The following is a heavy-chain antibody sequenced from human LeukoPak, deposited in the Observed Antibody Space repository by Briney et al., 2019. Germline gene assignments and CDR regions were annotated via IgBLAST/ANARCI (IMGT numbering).Heavy chain of an antibody. V-gene: IGHV5-10-1*01. CDR1: GXTFTSYW. CDR3: ARQVDNQHHPYGDFDY. J-gene: IGHJ4*02. Sequence: GESLKISCKGSGXTFTSYWISWVRQMPGKGLEWMGRIDTSDSYTNYSPSFQGHVTISADKSISTAYLQWSSLKASDTAMYYCARQVDNQHHPYGDFDYWGQGTLVTVSS. CDR2: IDTSDSYT. D-gene: IGHD1-14*01.